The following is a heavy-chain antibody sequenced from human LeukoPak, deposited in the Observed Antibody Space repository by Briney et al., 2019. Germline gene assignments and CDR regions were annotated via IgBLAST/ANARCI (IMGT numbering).Heavy chain of an antibody. V-gene: IGHV1-46*01. CDR3: ARVGATGATADN. J-gene: IGHJ4*02. CDR2: INPSGGTT. D-gene: IGHD2-21*02. CDR1: GYTFTSYH. Sequence: ASVKVSCKASGYTFTSYHMHWVRQAPGQGLEWMGIINPSGGTTNYAQKFQGRVTMTSDTSTSTVYMELKSLRSEDTAVYFCARVGATGATADNWGQGTLVTVSS.